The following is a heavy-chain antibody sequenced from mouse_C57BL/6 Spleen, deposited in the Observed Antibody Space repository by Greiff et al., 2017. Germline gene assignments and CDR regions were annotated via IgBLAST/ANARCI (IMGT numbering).Heavy chain of an antibody. J-gene: IGHJ1*03. Sequence: VKQRPGQGLEWIGRIHPSDSDTNYNQKFKGKATLTVDKSSSTAYMQLSSLTSEDSAVYYCAIEGDLLQGVWGTGTTVTVSS. D-gene: IGHD2-10*01. CDR2: IHPSDSDT. CDR3: AIEGDLLQGV. V-gene: IGHV1-74*01.